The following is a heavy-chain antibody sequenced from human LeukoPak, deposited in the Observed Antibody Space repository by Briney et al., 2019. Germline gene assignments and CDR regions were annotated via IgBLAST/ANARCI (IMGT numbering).Heavy chain of an antibody. J-gene: IGHJ5*02. V-gene: IGHV4-4*07. Sequence: SETLSLTCTVSGGSISTSYWNWIRQPAGKGLEWIGRIDTSGTTNYNPSLRSRVTMSVDMSKNQFSLNLRSVTAADTAVYYCAAGPTWLDPWGKGTLVTVSS. CDR3: AAGPTWLDP. CDR2: IDTSGTT. CDR1: GGSISTSY.